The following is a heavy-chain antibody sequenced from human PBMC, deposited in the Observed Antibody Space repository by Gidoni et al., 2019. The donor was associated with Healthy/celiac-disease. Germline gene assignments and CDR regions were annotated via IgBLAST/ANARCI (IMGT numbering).Heavy chain of an antibody. D-gene: IGHD1-26*01. CDR2: IRSNANSYAT. CDR1: GFTFSGSA. Sequence: EVQLVESGGGWVQPGGCRKLSGAAPGFTFSGSAMHWVRQASGKGLEWVGRIRSNANSYATAYAASVKGRFTISRDDSKNTAYLQMTSLKTEDTAVYYCVRRLRELNDYWGQGTLVTVSS. CDR3: VRRLRELNDY. J-gene: IGHJ4*02. V-gene: IGHV3-73*02.